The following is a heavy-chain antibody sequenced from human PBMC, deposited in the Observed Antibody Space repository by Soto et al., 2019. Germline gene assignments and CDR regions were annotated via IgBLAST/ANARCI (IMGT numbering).Heavy chain of an antibody. Sequence: SETLSLTCAVYGGSFSGYYWSWIRQPPGKGLEWIGEINHSGSTNYNPSLKSRVTISVDTSKNQFSLKLSSVTAADTAVYYCESEFMSTVTRDYWGQGTLVTVSS. D-gene: IGHD4-17*01. J-gene: IGHJ4*02. V-gene: IGHV4-34*01. CDR1: GGSFSGYY. CDR2: INHSGST. CDR3: ESEFMSTVTRDY.